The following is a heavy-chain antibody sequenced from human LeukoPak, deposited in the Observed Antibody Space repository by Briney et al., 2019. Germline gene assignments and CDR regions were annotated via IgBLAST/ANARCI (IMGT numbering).Heavy chain of an antibody. CDR3: ARYSYGTNSDAFDL. J-gene: IGHJ3*01. CDR2: MHPNSGGT. Sequence: ASVKVSCKASGYTFTGHYMHWVRQAPGQGLEWMGWMHPNSGGTNYAQKFQGRVTMTRDTSISTAYMELSRLTSDDTAVYYCARYSYGTNSDAFDLWGQGTIVTVSS. CDR1: GYTFTGHY. V-gene: IGHV1-2*02. D-gene: IGHD4-23*01.